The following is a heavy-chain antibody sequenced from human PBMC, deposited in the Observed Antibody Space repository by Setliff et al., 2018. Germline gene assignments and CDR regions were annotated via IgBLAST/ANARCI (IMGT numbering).Heavy chain of an antibody. J-gene: IGHJ4*02. Sequence: ASVKVSCKASGYTFSGYYMHWVRQAPGQGLEWMGRINPNSGGTNYAQKFQGWVTMTRDTSISTAYMELSRLRSDDTAVYYCARDRDSSGYPYYFDYWGQGTLVTVS. CDR1: GYTFSGYY. CDR3: ARDRDSSGYPYYFDY. V-gene: IGHV1-2*04. D-gene: IGHD3-22*01. CDR2: INPNSGGT.